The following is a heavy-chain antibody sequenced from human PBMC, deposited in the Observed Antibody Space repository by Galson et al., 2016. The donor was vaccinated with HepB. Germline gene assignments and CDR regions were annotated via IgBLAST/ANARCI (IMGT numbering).Heavy chain of an antibody. J-gene: IGHJ6*02. D-gene: IGHD3-3*02. V-gene: IGHV3-48*04. CDR1: GFIFSSHS. CDR3: AKIRGMDV. Sequence: SLRLSCAASGFIFSSHSMNWVRQAPGKGLEWVSYISSSTTTIYYTDSVKGRFTISRDNAKNSLYLQMNSLRAEDTAVYYCAKIRGMDVWGQGTQVTVS. CDR2: ISSSTTTI.